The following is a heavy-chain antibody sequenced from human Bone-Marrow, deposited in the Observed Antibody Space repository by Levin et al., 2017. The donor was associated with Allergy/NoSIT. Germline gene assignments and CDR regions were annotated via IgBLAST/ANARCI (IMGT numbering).Heavy chain of an antibody. CDR2: IFSGGNT. CDR3: ASNGDLGY. V-gene: IGHV3-66*02. CDR1: GFTVGNHY. Sequence: GESLKISCAASGFTVGNHYLNWFRQAPGKGLEWVSLIFSGGNTHYADLVKGRFAISRDSSKNTLYLQMNSLRPEDTAFYYCASNGDLGYWGQGTLVTVSS. J-gene: IGHJ4*02. D-gene: IGHD4-17*01.